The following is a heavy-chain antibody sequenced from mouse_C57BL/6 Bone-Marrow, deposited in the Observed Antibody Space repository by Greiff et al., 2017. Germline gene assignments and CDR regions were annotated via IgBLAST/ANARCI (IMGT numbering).Heavy chain of an antibody. CDR3: ARHVSFFDY. J-gene: IGHJ2*01. CDR2: IHPNSGST. V-gene: IGHV1-64*01. CDR1: GYTFTSYW. Sequence: QVQLQQPGAELVKPGASVKLSCKASGYTFTSYWMPWVKQRPGQGLEWIGMIHPNSGSTNYNEKFKSKATLTVDKSSSTASMQLSSLTSEDSAVYYCARHVSFFDYWGQGTTLTVSS.